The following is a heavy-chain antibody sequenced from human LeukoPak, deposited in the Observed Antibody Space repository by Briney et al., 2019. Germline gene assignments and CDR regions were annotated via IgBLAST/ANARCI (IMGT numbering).Heavy chain of an antibody. J-gene: IGHJ3*02. D-gene: IGHD2-2*01. CDR2: IYTSGST. V-gene: IGHV4-4*09. CDR1: GGSFSGYC. CDR3: ARQKCTSTSCLTKNAFDI. Sequence: SETLSLTCAVYGGSFSGYCWSWIRQPPGKGLEWIGYIYTSGSTNYNPSLKSRVTISVDTSKNQFSLDLSSVTAADTAVYYCARQKCTSTSCLTKNAFDIWGQGTMVTVSS.